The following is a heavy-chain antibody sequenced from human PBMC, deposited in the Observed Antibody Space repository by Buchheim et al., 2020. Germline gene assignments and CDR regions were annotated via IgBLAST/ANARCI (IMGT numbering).Heavy chain of an antibody. CDR3: ARLVLTGYYSLSTLNL. Sequence: EGQLVESGGGLVQPGGSLRLSCVGSGFIYSAYWMAWVRQAPGKGLECVANIIQDGSEQHYVDSVKGRFTISRDNAKNSLYLQMNSRRVEDTATYYCARLVLTGYYSLSTLNLWGQG. CDR1: GFIYSAYW. D-gene: IGHD3-9*01. CDR2: IIQDGSEQ. V-gene: IGHV3-7*01. J-gene: IGHJ4*02.